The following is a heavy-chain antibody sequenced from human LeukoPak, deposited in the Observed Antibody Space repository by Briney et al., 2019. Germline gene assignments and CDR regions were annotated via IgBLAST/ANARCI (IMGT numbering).Heavy chain of an antibody. CDR1: GYTLTELS. D-gene: IGHD6-6*01. CDR3: ATDQGRHSSSSRVWDYYFDY. Sequence: WASVKVSCKVSGYTLTELSMHWVRQAPGKGLEWMGGFDPEDGETIYAQKFQGRVTMTEDTSTDTAYMELSSLRSEDTAVYYCATDQGRHSSSSRVWDYYFDYWGQGTLVTVSS. CDR2: FDPEDGET. V-gene: IGHV1-24*01. J-gene: IGHJ4*02.